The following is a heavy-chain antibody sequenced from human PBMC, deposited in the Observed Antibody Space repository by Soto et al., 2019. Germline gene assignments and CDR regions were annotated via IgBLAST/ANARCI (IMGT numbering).Heavy chain of an antibody. CDR1: GGSISSSSYY. CDR3: ARHRTIEQWLVRPPQKVVFDY. CDR2: IYYSGST. V-gene: IGHV4-39*01. Sequence: QLQLQESGPGLVKPSETLSLTCTVSGGSISSSSYYWGWIRQPPGKGLEWIGSIYYSGSTYYNPSLKSRVTISVDTPKNQFSLKLSSVTAADTAVYYCARHRTIEQWLVRPPQKVVFDYWGQGTLVTVSS. J-gene: IGHJ4*02. D-gene: IGHD6-19*01.